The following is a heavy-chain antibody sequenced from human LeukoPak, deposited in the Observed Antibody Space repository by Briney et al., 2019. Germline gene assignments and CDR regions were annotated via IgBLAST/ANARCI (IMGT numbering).Heavy chain of an antibody. V-gene: IGHV3-53*01. CDR3: ARVRDVGNHVFEN. J-gene: IGHJ4*02. Sequence: GGALLLSSAVSTFTVASNYMSWVRQTPGKGLVWFSDICQDGSTYYSDSVKGRFTISRDISKSTLHLQMNSLRVEDTAVYYCARVRDVGNHVFENWGQGTLVTVS. CDR2: ICQDGST. D-gene: IGHD2-21*01. CDR1: TFTVASNY.